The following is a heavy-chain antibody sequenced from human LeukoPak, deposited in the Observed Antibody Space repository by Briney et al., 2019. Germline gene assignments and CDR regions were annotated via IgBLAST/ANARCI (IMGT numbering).Heavy chain of an antibody. CDR2: ISAYNGNT. J-gene: IGHJ4*02. Sequence: ASVKVSCKASGYTFASYGISWVRQAPGQGLEWMGWISAYNGNTNYAQKLQGRVTMTTDTSTSTAYMELRSLRSDDTAVYYCARGVILTGLLSYFDYWGQGTXVXVSS. V-gene: IGHV1-18*01. CDR3: ARGVILTGLLSYFDY. CDR1: GYTFASYG. D-gene: IGHD3-9*01.